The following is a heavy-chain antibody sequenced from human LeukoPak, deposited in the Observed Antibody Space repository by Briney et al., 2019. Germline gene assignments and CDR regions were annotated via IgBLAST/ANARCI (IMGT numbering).Heavy chain of an antibody. CDR1: GYTFTNYG. CDR3: ATEGGWQPTDYGDNVY. Sequence: SGKVSCKASGYTFTNYGITWVRQAPGQGLEWMGWITPYHGNRNYAQKFQGRVTMTADTSTSTVYMELRSLKSDDTAVYYCATEGGWQPTDYGDNVYWGQGTLVTVSS. V-gene: IGHV1-18*01. J-gene: IGHJ4*02. D-gene: IGHD4-17*01. CDR2: ITPYHGNR.